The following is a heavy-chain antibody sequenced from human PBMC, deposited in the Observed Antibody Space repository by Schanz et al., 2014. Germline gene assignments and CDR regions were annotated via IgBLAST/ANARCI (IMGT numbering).Heavy chain of an antibody. Sequence: EVQLVESGGGLVQPGGSLRLSCAASGITFSSHSFNWVRQAPGKGLEWISYITYNGGTIYYADSVKGRFTVSRDNAENALYLQMNSLRAEDTGLYFCARGGSGSHYRLDYWGQGTLVTVSS. CDR3: ARGGSGSHYRLDY. V-gene: IGHV3-48*01. D-gene: IGHD1-26*01. CDR2: ITYNGGTI. CDR1: GITFSSHS. J-gene: IGHJ4*02.